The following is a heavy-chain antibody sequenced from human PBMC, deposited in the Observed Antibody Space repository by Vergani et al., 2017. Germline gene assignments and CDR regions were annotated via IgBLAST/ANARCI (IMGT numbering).Heavy chain of an antibody. D-gene: IGHD2-8*01. V-gene: IGHV7-4-1*02. CDR2: INTNTVIP. CDR3: AKDTLDAVYFDY. CDR1: GYTLSRYS. J-gene: IGHJ4*02. Sequence: QVQLVQSGSELKKPGASVKVSCKASGYTLSRYSIYWVRQAPGQGLEWMGWINTNTVIPAYAQGFRGRFVFSLDTSVNTAYLQIINLKSDDTAVYYCAKDTLDAVYFDYWRQGTLVTVSA.